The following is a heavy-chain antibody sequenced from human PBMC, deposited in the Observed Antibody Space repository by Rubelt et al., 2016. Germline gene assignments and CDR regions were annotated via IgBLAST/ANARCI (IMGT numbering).Heavy chain of an antibody. J-gene: IGHJ5*02. V-gene: IGHV3-30*04. D-gene: IGHD6-19*01. CDR3: AGETRVAVDWFDP. CDR1: GFTFSSYA. CDR2: ISYDGSNK. Sequence: VQVVESGGGLVQPGGSLRLSCAASGFTFSSYAMHWVRQAPGKGLEWVAVISYDGSNKYYADSVKGRFTISRDNSKNTLYLQMNSRGAEDTAVYYCAGETRVAVDWFDPWGQGTQVTVSS.